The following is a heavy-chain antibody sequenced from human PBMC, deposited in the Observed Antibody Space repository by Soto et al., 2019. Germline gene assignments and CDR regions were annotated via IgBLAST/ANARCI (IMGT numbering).Heavy chain of an antibody. J-gene: IGHJ6*03. V-gene: IGHV6-1*01. D-gene: IGHD4-4*01. Sequence: PSQTLSLTCVISGDSVSSNSAAWNWIRQSPSRGLEWLGRTYYRSRWYNDYAVSVRSRITVNADTSKNQFSLHLNSVTPEDTAVYYCALTSSLQWYYMDGWDTGTTVTVSS. CDR2: TYYRSRWYN. CDR3: ALTSSLQWYYMDG. CDR1: GDSVSSNSAA.